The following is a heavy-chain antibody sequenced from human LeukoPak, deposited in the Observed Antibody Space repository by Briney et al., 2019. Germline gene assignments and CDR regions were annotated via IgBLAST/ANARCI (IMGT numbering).Heavy chain of an antibody. CDR3: ARDRDGEYYHSSGYDY. J-gene: IGHJ4*02. Sequence: GASVKVSCKASGYTFTSYGISWVRQAPGQGLEWMGWISAYNGNTNYAQKLQGRVTMTTDTSTSTAYMELRSLRSDDTAVYYCARDRDGEYYHSSGYDYWGQGTLVTVSS. CDR1: GYTFTSYG. CDR2: ISAYNGNT. D-gene: IGHD3-22*01. V-gene: IGHV1-18*01.